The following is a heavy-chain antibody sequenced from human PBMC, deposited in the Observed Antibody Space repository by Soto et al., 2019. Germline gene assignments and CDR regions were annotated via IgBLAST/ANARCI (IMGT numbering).Heavy chain of an antibody. Sequence: PGGSVRLSCAASGFTFSSYSMNWVRQAPGKGLEWVSSISSSSSYIYYADSVKGRFTIPRDNAKNSLYLQMNSLRAEDTAVYYCARDPYSTAPFDYWGQGTLVTVSS. CDR3: ARDPYSTAPFDY. CDR1: GFTFSSYS. D-gene: IGHD4-4*01. V-gene: IGHV3-21*01. J-gene: IGHJ4*02. CDR2: ISSSSSYI.